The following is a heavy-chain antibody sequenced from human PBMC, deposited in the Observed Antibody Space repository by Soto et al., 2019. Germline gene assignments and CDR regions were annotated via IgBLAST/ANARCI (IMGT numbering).Heavy chain of an antibody. CDR1: GGSINSSNYY. D-gene: IGHD4-17*01. Sequence: PSETLSPTCTVSGGSINSSNYYWDWLRQPPGRGLEWIGTIYYSGSTYYNPSLKSRVTISEDTSKNQFSLKLSSVTAADTAVYYCARQNYGASFYYYGLDVWGQGTTVT. V-gene: IGHV4-39*01. J-gene: IGHJ6*02. CDR3: ARQNYGASFYYYGLDV. CDR2: IYYSGST.